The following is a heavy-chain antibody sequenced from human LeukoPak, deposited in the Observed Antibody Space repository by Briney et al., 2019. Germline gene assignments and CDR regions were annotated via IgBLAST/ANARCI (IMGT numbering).Heavy chain of an antibody. CDR1: GFTFNTYA. Sequence: PGGSLRLSCAASGFTFNTYAMHWDRQAPGKGLEWVAIIWYDGSDKYYADSVRGRFAISRDNSKNTLYLQMNSLRAEDTAVYYCGRVGCTGGNCKPYAYYATDVWGQGTTVTVSS. D-gene: IGHD2-15*01. J-gene: IGHJ6*02. CDR2: IWYDGSDK. CDR3: GRVGCTGGNCKPYAYYATDV. V-gene: IGHV3-33*01.